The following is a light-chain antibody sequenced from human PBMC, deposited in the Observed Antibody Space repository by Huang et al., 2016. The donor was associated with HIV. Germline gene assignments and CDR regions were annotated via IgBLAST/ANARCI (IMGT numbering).Light chain of an antibody. Sequence: DIVMTQSPDSLAVSLGERTTINCKSSQSVLNNSKGKNYLAWYQQKPVQPPKLLIYCASTRECWVPDRFIGSGSGTDFTLTSSRLQAEDVAVYYCQQYHSLPYTFGQGTTLEVK. CDR1: QSVLNNSKGKNY. CDR3: QQYHSLPYT. J-gene: IGKJ2*01. CDR2: CAS. V-gene: IGKV4-1*01.